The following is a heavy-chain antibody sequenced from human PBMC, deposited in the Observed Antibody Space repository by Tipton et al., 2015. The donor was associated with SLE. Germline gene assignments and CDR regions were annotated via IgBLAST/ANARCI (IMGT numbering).Heavy chain of an antibody. CDR1: GFTFSDYP. J-gene: IGHJ3*01. CDR3: ARVRTWVGDAFDV. CDR2: VAFGGSNK. Sequence: SLRLSCAASGFTFSDYPMHWVRQAPGKGLEWVAVVAFGGSNKYYADSVKGRFTISRDNSQNTLYLQMNSLRSEDTAMYYCARVRTWVGDAFDVWGQGTMVTVSS. D-gene: IGHD1-26*01. V-gene: IGHV3-30*04.